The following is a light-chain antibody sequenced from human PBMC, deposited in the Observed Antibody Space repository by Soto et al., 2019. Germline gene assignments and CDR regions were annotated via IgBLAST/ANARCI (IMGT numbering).Light chain of an antibody. CDR3: QQRSNWPPFS. V-gene: IGKV3-11*01. CDR2: DAS. CDR1: QSVSSY. Sequence: IVLTQSPATLSLSPGERATLSCRASQSVSSYLVWYQQKPGQAPRLLIYDASTMATGVPARFSGSGSGTDFTLTISSLEPEDFAVYYCQQRSNWPPFSFGHGTTVDIK. J-gene: IGKJ3*01.